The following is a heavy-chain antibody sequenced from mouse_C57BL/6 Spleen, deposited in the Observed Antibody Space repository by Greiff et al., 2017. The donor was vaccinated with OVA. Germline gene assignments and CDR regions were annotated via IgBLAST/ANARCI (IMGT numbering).Heavy chain of an antibody. CDR3: ARSDGNCFDY. CDR1: GYTFTSYW. CDR2: IDPSDSYT. Sequence: VQLQQSGAELVKPGASVKLSCKASGYTFTSYWMPWVKQRPGQGLEWIGEIDPSDSYTNYNQKFKGKATLTVDTSSSTAYMQLSSLTSEDSAVYYCARSDGNCFDYWGQGTTLTVSS. J-gene: IGHJ2*01. V-gene: IGHV1-50*01. D-gene: IGHD2-3*01.